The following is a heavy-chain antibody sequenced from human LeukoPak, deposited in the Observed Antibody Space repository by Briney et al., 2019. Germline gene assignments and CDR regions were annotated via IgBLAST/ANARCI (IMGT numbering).Heavy chain of an antibody. CDR1: GFTVSSTY. CDR3: ARVRSGNYFDS. V-gene: IGHV3-66*01. CDR2: IYPGGPT. J-gene: IGHJ4*02. D-gene: IGHD1-26*01. Sequence: GGSLGLSCAASGFTVSSTYMSWIRQAPGKGLEWVSVIYPGGPTYYADSVKARFTISRDNSKNTLYLQMNSLRAEDTAVYFCARVRSGNYFDSWGQGTLVTVSS.